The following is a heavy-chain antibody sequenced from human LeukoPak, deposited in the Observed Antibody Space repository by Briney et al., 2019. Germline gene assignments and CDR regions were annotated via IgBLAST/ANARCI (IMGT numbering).Heavy chain of an antibody. J-gene: IGHJ4*02. V-gene: IGHV4-39*01. CDR3: ARHLATDGGRSLDY. D-gene: IGHD3-16*01. CDR1: GGSISSTGYF. Sequence: SETLSLTCTVSGGSISSTGYFWGWIRRPPGKGLEWIGSIYYSGSTYCNPSLKSRVTISIDTSRNQFSLKLSSVMAADTAVYYCARHLATDGGRSLDYWGQGTLVTVSS. CDR2: IYYSGST.